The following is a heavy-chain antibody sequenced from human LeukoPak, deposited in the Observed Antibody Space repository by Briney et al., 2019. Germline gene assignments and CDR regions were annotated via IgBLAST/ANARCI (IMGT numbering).Heavy chain of an antibody. CDR3: ARGGLRRIYGSGSYYRYYYYGMDV. Sequence: PSETLSLTCTVSGGSISSSSYYWGWIRQPPGKGLEWIGSIYYSGSTYYNPSLKSRVTISVDTSKNQFSLKLSSVTAADTAVYYCARGGLRRIYGSGSYYRYYYYGMDVWGQGTTVTVSS. CDR1: GGSISSSSYY. V-gene: IGHV4-39*07. J-gene: IGHJ6*02. CDR2: IYYSGST. D-gene: IGHD3-10*01.